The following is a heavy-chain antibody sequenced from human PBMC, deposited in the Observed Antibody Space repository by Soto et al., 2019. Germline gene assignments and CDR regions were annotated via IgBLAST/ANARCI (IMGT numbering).Heavy chain of an antibody. D-gene: IGHD3-16*01. V-gene: IGHV3-43*01. J-gene: IGHJ6*02. CDR3: ARETLSYGSALDI. CDR1: PFRFDDYN. Sequence: GSLRLSCSPSPFRFDDYNIHCVRQAPGKGPEWVSLITWNGGNSYYADSVKRRFTISRDCTTEYVSRQMTSLKREDTGLYFCARETLSYGSALDIWGQGTTVTVAS. CDR2: ITWNGGNS.